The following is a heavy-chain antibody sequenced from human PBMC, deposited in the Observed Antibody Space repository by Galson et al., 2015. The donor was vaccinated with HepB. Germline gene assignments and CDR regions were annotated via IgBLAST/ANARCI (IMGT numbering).Heavy chain of an antibody. CDR3: ARTGAVMGAFDF. V-gene: IGHV2-70*01. Sequence: PALVKPTQTLTLTCTFSGFSLNTTEMCVSWIRQPPGKALEWLALIDWDDDKYYNTSLKTRLTISKDTSNNQVVLTLTNVDPVDTATYYCARTGAVMGAFDFWGQGTMVTVSS. D-gene: IGHD2-8*01. CDR2: IDWDDDK. J-gene: IGHJ3*01. CDR1: GFSLNTTEMC.